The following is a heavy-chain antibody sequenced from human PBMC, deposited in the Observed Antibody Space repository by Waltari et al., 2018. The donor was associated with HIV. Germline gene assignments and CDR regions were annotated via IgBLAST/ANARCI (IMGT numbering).Heavy chain of an antibody. CDR1: GFTSRRYT. V-gene: IGHV3-48*04. J-gene: IGHJ6*02. Sequence: VNLVDSGGGLVQLGGCLRPTCEASGFTSRRYTMILDRPAPGKGLEWVSYISSSSTIYYADSVKSRFTSSRDDAKNSLYLQMNTLRAEETAVYYCARRSHGDFPSYYFYVMDVWGQGTTVTVSS. D-gene: IGHD4-17*01. CDR2: ISSSSTI. CDR3: ARRSHGDFPSYYFYVMDV.